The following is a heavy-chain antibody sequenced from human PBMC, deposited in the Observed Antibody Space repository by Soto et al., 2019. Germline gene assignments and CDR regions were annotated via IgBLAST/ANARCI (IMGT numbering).Heavy chain of an antibody. CDR3: ARGSGGRTGYYYYGMDV. CDR1: GFTFSSYG. V-gene: IGHV3-33*01. Sequence: HVQLVESGGGVVQPGRSLRLSCAASGFTFSSYGMHWVRQAPGKGLAWVAVIWYDGRNKYYADSVKGRFTISRDNSKNTLYLQMNSLRAEDTAVYYCARGSGGRTGYYYYGMDVWGQGTTVTVSS. J-gene: IGHJ6*02. CDR2: IWYDGRNK. D-gene: IGHD2-15*01.